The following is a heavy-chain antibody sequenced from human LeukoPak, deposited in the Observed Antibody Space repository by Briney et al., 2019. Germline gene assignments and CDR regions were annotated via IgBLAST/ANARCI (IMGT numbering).Heavy chain of an antibody. CDR3: ARGPRFGELLWHWFDP. D-gene: IGHD3-10*01. CDR2: MYHSGST. J-gene: IGHJ5*02. V-gene: IGHV4-38-2*02. CDR1: GYSISSGHY. Sequence: PSETLSLTCTVSGYSISSGHYWGWIRQPPGKGLEWIGSMYHSGSTYYNPPLKSRVTISEDTSRNQFSLKLRSVTAADTAVYYCARGPRFGELLWHWFDPWGQGTLVTVSS.